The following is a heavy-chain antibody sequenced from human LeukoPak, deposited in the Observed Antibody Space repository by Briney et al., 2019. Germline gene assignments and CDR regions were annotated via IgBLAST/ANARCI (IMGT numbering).Heavy chain of an antibody. CDR3: ARDRVPIGGYYYGMDV. D-gene: IGHD3-10*01. CDR1: GFTFSSYG. J-gene: IGHJ6*02. V-gene: IGHV3-33*01. CDR2: IWYDGSNK. Sequence: PGGSLRLSCAASGFTFSSYGMHWVRQAPGKGLEWVAVIWYDGSNKYYADSVKGRFTISRDNSKNTLYLQMNSLRAEDTAVYYCARDRVPIGGYYYGMDVWGQGTTVTVSS.